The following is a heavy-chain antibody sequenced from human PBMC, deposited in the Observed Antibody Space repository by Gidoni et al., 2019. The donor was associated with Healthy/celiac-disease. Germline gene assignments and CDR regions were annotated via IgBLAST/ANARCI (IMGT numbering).Heavy chain of an antibody. CDR2: FDPEDGET. V-gene: IGHV1-24*01. J-gene: IGHJ5*02. D-gene: IGHD2-2*01. Sequence: QVQLVQSGAEVKKPGASVKVSCKVSGYTLTELSMHWVRQAPGKGLEWMGGFDPEDGETIYAQKFQGRVTMTEDTSTDTAYMELCSLRSEDTAVYYCATAGYCSSTSCYRWFDPWGQGTLVTVSS. CDR3: ATAGYCSSTSCYRWFDP. CDR1: GYTLTELS.